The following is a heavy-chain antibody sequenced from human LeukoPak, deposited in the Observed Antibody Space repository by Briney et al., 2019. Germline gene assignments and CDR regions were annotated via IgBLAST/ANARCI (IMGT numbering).Heavy chain of an antibody. CDR3: ARAGYANAWYAFDI. CDR2: LSHSGST. CDR1: GGSVSTYY. V-gene: IGHV4-59*02. D-gene: IGHD3-16*01. J-gene: IGHJ3*02. Sequence: SETLSLTCNVSGGSVSTYYWSWIRQPPGRGLEWIGYLSHSGSTDSKPSLQSRVTTLVDTSKNQFSLKLTSVTAADTAVYYCARAGYANAWYAFDIWGQGTMVTVSS.